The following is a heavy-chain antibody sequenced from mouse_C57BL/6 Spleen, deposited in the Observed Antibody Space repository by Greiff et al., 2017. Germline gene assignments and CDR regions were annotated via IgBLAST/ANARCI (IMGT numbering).Heavy chain of an antibody. CDR1: GFTFTDYY. Sequence: EVKLVESGGGLVQPGGSLSLSCAASGFTFTDYYMSWVRQPPGKALEWLGFIRNKANGYTTEYSASVKGRFTISRDNSQSILYLQMNALRAEDSATYYCARESKGYFDVWGTGTTVTVSS. J-gene: IGHJ1*03. CDR3: ARESKGYFDV. D-gene: IGHD2-5*01. V-gene: IGHV7-3*01. CDR2: IRNKANGYTT.